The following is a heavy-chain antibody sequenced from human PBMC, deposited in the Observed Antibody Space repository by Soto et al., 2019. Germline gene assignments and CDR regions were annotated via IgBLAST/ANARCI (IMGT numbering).Heavy chain of an antibody. V-gene: IGHV2-5*02. CDR3: AHSHRGVIMMGSNWFDP. CDR1: GFSLSTSGVG. CDR2: IYWDDDK. J-gene: IGHJ5*02. D-gene: IGHD3-10*01. Sequence: QITLKESGPTLVKPTQTLTLTCTFSGFSLSTSGVGVGWIRQPPGKALEWLALIYWDDDKRYSPSLKSRLTITKDTSKNQVVLTMTNMDPVDTATYYCAHSHRGVIMMGSNWFDPWGQGTLVTVSS.